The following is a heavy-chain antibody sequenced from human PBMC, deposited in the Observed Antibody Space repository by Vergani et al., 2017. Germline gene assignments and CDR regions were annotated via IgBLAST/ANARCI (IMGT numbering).Heavy chain of an antibody. CDR3: ARSEGLGAFDI. V-gene: IGHV1-69*06. CDR1: GYTLTELS. J-gene: IGHJ3*02. Sequence: QVHLVQSGAEVRKPGASVKFSCKVSGYTLTELSMHWVRQAPGKGLEWMGGIIPIFGTANYAQKFQGRVTITADKSTSTAYMELSSLRSEDTAVYYCARSEGLGAFDIWGQGTMVTVSS. CDR2: IIPIFGTA.